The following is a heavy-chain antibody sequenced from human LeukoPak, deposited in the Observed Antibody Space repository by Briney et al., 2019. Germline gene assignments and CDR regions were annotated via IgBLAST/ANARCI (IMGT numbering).Heavy chain of an antibody. Sequence: SVKVSCKASGGTFSSYAISWVRQAPGQGLEWMGRIIPILGIANYAQKFQGRVTITADKSTSTAYMELSSLRSEDTAVFYCARHQGGRGGYWFDFWGQGTLVTVSS. CDR3: ARHQGGRGGYWFDF. V-gene: IGHV1-69*04. D-gene: IGHD3-22*01. J-gene: IGHJ4*02. CDR1: GGTFSSYA. CDR2: IIPILGIA.